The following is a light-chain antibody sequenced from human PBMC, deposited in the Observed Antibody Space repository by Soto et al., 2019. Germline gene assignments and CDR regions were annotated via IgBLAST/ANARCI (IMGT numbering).Light chain of an antibody. V-gene: IGKV1-5*03. Sequence: DIQMTQSPSTLSGSVGDRVTITCGASQTISSWLAWYQHKPGKAPKLLIYKASTLKSGVPSRFSGSGSGTEFTLTISSLQPDDFATYYCQHYNSYSEAFGQGTKVHIK. J-gene: IGKJ1*01. CDR1: QTISSW. CDR2: KAS. CDR3: QHYNSYSEA.